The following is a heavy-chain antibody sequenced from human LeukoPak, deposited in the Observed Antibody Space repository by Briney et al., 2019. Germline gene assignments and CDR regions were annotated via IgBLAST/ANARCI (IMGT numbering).Heavy chain of an antibody. CDR1: GVNFDDYT. CDR2: INWDGGST. Sequence: GGSLRLSCAASGVNFDDYTMHWVRQIPGKSLEWVCLINWDGGSTFYADSVKGRFTISRDTRKNFLYLQMISLRTEETALYYCAKDLGKVIAAAGTSGFDSWGRGTLVTVSS. CDR3: AKDLGKVIAAAGTSGFDS. V-gene: IGHV3-43*01. D-gene: IGHD6-13*01. J-gene: IGHJ4*01.